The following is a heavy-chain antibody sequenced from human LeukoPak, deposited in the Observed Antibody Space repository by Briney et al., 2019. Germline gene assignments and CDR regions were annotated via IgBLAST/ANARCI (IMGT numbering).Heavy chain of an antibody. J-gene: IGHJ4*02. V-gene: IGHV3-7*01. D-gene: IGHD6-6*01. Sequence: PGGSLRLSCAISGFTFNSYWMSWARQAPGKGLEWVANIKHDGSKKYYVDSVKGRFTISRDNAKNSLYLQMNSLRAEDTAVYYCARDSRQLIYWGQGTLVTVSS. CDR3: ARDSRQLIY. CDR2: IKHDGSKK. CDR1: GFTFNSYW.